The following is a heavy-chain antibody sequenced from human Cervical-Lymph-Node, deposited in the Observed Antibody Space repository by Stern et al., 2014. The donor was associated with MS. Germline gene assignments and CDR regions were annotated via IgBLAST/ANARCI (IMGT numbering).Heavy chain of an antibody. Sequence: QVQLVQSGPGLVKPSQTLSLTCAVSGGSISSGSHHWSWIRQPAGKGLEWIGRIFSIGNTSYSPSLKRRFPTSSAPSRTQCSLKLTPVTAADTAVYYCACGPVGAPFEDWGQGALVTVSS. CDR3: ACGPVGAPFED. D-gene: IGHD1-26*01. CDR1: GGSISSGSHH. CDR2: IFSIGNT. V-gene: IGHV4-61*02. J-gene: IGHJ4*02.